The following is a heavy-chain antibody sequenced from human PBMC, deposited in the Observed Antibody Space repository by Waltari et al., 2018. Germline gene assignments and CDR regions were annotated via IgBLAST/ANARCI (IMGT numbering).Heavy chain of an antibody. CDR1: GFTFSSYA. V-gene: IGHV3-23*03. CDR3: AKGDSFDY. J-gene: IGHJ4*02. CDR2: IYSGGST. D-gene: IGHD2-15*01. Sequence: EVQLLESGGGLVQPGGSLRPPCAASGFTFSSYAMSWVRQAPGKGLEWVSVIYSGGSTYYADSVKGRFTISRDNSKNTLYLQMNSLRAEDTAVYYCAKGDSFDYWGQGTLVTVSS.